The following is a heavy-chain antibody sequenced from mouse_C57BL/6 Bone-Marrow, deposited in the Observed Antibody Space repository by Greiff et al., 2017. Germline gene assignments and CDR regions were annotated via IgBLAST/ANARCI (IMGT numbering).Heavy chain of an antibody. CDR1: GYTFTSYW. Sequence: QVQLQQPGAELVKPGASVKMSCKASGYTFTSYWITWVKQRPGQGLEWIGDIYPTSGRTNYNEKFKSKAILTVDTSSNTAYMQLISLTSEDSAVFYCARSGPLGRSCDYWGQGTTLTVSS. CDR2: IYPTSGRT. D-gene: IGHD4-1*01. J-gene: IGHJ2*01. V-gene: IGHV1-55*01. CDR3: ARSGPLGRSCDY.